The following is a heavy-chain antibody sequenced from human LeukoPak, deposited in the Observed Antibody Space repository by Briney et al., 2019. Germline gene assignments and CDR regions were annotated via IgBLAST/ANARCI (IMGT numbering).Heavy chain of an antibody. D-gene: IGHD3-9*01. CDR2: ITSSGSTI. CDR3: AKNDWSSSFYFGY. CDR1: GFTFSSYS. V-gene: IGHV3-48*04. Sequence: GGSLRLSCAASGFTFSSYSMNWVRQAPGKGLEWVSYITSSGSTIYYADSVKGRFTISRDNAKNSPYLQMNSLRAEDTAVYYCAKNDWSSSFYFGYWGQGTLVTVSS. J-gene: IGHJ4*02.